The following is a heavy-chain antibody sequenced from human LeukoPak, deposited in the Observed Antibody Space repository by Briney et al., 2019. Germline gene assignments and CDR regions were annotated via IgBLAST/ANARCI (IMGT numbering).Heavy chain of an antibody. CDR1: GFTFSDFA. J-gene: IGHJ5*02. CDR3: ATYRQVMLPFEA. D-gene: IGHD5-18*01. Sequence: GGSLRLSCAASGFTFSDFAMIWVRQPPGKGLEWVSSTFQGRGEIHYADSVRGRFTISRDNSRSTLFLQMNSLRGEDTAIYYCATYRQVMLPFEAWGRGTLVTVSS. CDR2: TFQGRGEI. V-gene: IGHV3-23*01.